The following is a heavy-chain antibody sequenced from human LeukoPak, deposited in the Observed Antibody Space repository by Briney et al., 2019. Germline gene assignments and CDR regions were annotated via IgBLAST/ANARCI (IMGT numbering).Heavy chain of an antibody. J-gene: IGHJ4*02. CDR3: ARGMVMTTIDY. Sequence: SQTLSLTCTVSGGSISSGGYYWSWIRQPPGKGLEWIGYIHYSGGITYYNPSLKSRVTISVDTSKNQFSLKLSSVTAADTAVYYCARGMVMTTIDYWGQGTLVTVSS. CDR1: GGSISSGGYY. CDR2: IHYSGGIT. D-gene: IGHD3-22*01. V-gene: IGHV4-30-4*07.